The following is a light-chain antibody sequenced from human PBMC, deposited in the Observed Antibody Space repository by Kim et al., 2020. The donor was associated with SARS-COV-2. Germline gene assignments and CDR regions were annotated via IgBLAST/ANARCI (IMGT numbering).Light chain of an antibody. J-gene: IGLJ2*01. Sequence: TVTISCTRSSGSTASNYVQWYQQRPGSAPTTVIYEDNQKPCGVPDRFSGSIDSSSNSASLTISRLKTEDEADYYCQSYESSNPFVVFGGGTQLTVL. CDR1: SGSTASNY. CDR3: QSYESSNPFVV. CDR2: EDN. V-gene: IGLV6-57*03.